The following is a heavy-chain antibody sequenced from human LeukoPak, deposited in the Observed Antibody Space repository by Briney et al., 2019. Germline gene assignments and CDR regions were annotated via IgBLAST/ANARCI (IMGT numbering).Heavy chain of an antibody. CDR3: AREYSSRGINWFDP. V-gene: IGHV3-30*02. D-gene: IGHD6-13*01. Sequence: GGSLRLSCAASGFTFSSYGMHWVRQAPGKGLEWVAFIRYDGSNKYYADSVKGRFTISRDNSKNTLYLQMNSLRAKDTAVYYCAREYSSRGINWFDPWGQGTLVTVSS. CDR2: IRYDGSNK. CDR1: GFTFSSYG. J-gene: IGHJ5*02.